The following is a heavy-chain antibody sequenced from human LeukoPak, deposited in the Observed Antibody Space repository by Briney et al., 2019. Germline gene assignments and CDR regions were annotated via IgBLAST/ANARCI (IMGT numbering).Heavy chain of an antibody. Sequence: PGGSLRLSCAASGFTFSNYAMTWVRQAPGKGLQWVSGISGGGAGTTYADSVKGRFTISRDNSKNTLFLQMNSLRAEDTAVYYCAKSGYTYGYGSYFDYWGQGALVIVSS. J-gene: IGHJ4*02. CDR2: ISGGGAGT. CDR1: GFTFSNYA. CDR3: AKSGYTYGYGSYFDY. D-gene: IGHD5-18*01. V-gene: IGHV3-23*01.